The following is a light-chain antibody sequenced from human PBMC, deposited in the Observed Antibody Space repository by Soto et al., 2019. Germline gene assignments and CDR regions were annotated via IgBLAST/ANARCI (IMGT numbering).Light chain of an antibody. CDR2: MGS. CDR1: QSLLHSNGYDY. Sequence: IVMTQSPLSLPVTPGEPASITCRSSQSLLHSNGYDYLDWYLQKPGQSPQLLIHMGSSRASGVPDRFSGSGSGTDFTLRISSVEAEDVGVYYCHHYGSSPLTFGQGTRLEIK. V-gene: IGKV2-28*01. J-gene: IGKJ5*01. CDR3: HHYGSSPLT.